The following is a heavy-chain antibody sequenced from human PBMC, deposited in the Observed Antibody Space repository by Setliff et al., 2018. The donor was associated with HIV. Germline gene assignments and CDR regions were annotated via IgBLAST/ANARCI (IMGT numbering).Heavy chain of an antibody. CDR3: ARLGIANAPDDY. CDR2: ISHIGST. V-gene: IGHV4-4*02. Sequence: SETLSLTCAVSGGSIMTGDWWSWVRQSPGKGLEWIGEISHIGSTYHNPSLKSRVSISIDTSKTQVSLKLRSVTAADTAVYYCARLGIANAPDDYWGQGTLVTVSS. CDR1: GGSIMTGDW. J-gene: IGHJ4*02. D-gene: IGHD2-21*01.